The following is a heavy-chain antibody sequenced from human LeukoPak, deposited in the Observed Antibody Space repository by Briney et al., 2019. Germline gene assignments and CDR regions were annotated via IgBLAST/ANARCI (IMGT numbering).Heavy chain of an antibody. D-gene: IGHD5-24*01. J-gene: IGHJ4*02. CDR1: GFTFKNYD. Sequence: GGSLRLSCASSGFTFKNYDINWVRQAPGKGLEWVSSFSGSGGSTYYADSVKGRFTISRDNSKNTLYLQMISLRAEGTAVYYCAKSGYNRFDYWGQGTLVTVSS. V-gene: IGHV3-23*01. CDR3: AKSGYNRFDY. CDR2: FSGSGGST.